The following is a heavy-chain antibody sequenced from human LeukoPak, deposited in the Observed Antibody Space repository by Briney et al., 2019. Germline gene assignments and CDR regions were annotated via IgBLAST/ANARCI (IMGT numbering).Heavy chain of an antibody. J-gene: IGHJ4*02. V-gene: IGHV4-39*07. CDR2: IYYSGST. D-gene: IGHD3-22*01. CDR1: GGSISSSSYY. Sequence: SETLSLTCTVSGGSISSSSYYWGWIRQPPGKGLEWIGSIYYSGSTYYNPSLKSRVTISVDTSKNQFSLKLSSVTAADTAVYYCARDFLDYYDSSGSFDYWGQGTLVTVSS. CDR3: ARDFLDYYDSSGSFDY.